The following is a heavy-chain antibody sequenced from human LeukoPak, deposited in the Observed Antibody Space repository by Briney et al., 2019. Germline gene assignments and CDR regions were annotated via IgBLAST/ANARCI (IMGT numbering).Heavy chain of an antibody. CDR3: ARGRAVAGTGWFDP. V-gene: IGHV4-4*07. CDR2: IYSSGST. Sequence: SETLSLTCTVSGGSISGYFWAWIRRPAGKGLEWIGRIYSSGSTNYNLSLKSRVTMSVDTSKNQFSLRLSSVTAADTAVYYCARGRAVAGTGWFDPWGQGTLVTVSS. CDR1: GGSISGYF. J-gene: IGHJ5*02. D-gene: IGHD6-19*01.